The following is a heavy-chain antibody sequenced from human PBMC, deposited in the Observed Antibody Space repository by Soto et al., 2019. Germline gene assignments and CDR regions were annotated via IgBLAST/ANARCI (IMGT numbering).Heavy chain of an antibody. J-gene: IGHJ4*02. CDR3: AHGTYYYGSGSSYNAPFDY. V-gene: IGHV2-5*02. D-gene: IGHD3-10*01. Sequence: QITLKESGPTLVKPTQTLTLTCTFSGFSLSTSGANVGWIRQPPGRALEWLALIYWDDDKRYSPSLKSRLTITKDTSKHQVVLTMTNLDPVDTATYYCAHGTYYYGSGSSYNAPFDYWGQGTLVTVSS. CDR2: IYWDDDK. CDR1: GFSLSTSGAN.